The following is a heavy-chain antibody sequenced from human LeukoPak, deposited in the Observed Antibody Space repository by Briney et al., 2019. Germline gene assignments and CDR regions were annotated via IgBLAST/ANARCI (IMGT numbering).Heavy chain of an antibody. CDR1: GGSISSSSYY. Sequence: SETLSLTCTVSGGSISSSSYYWGWIRQPPGKGLEWIGSIYYSGSTYYNPSLKSRVTISVDTSKNQFSLKLSSVTAADTAVYYCARPVGYNWDAFDYWGQGTLVTVSS. D-gene: IGHD1-1*01. CDR3: ARPVGYNWDAFDY. J-gene: IGHJ4*02. V-gene: IGHV4-39*01. CDR2: IYYSGST.